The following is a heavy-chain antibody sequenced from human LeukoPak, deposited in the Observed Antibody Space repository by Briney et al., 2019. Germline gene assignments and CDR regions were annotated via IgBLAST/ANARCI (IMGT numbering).Heavy chain of an antibody. CDR3: ARDALGGLYCSSTSCYPDY. V-gene: IGHV1-18*01. CDR2: ISAYNGNT. D-gene: IGHD2-2*01. Sequence: GAPLKVSCKASGYTFTRSAISWVRQAPGHGLEWMGWISAYNGNTNYAQKLQGRVTMTTDRSTSTAYMGLRSLRSDDTAVYYCARDALGGLYCSSTSCYPDYWGQGTLVTVSS. CDR1: GYTFTRSA. J-gene: IGHJ4*02.